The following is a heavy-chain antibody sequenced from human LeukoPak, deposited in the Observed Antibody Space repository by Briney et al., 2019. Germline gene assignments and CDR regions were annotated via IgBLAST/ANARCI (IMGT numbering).Heavy chain of an antibody. CDR2: ISSDSNYI. CDR3: ASRYCTSTNCYAFDI. V-gene: IGHV3-21*01. D-gene: IGHD2-2*01. Sequence: GGSLRLSCGASGFTFSSYSMNWVRQAPGKGLEWVSPISSDSNYIFYADSVQGRFTISRDNAENSLFLQMNSLRAEDTAVYYCASRYCTSTNCYAFDIWGQGTMVTVSS. J-gene: IGHJ3*02. CDR1: GFTFSSYS.